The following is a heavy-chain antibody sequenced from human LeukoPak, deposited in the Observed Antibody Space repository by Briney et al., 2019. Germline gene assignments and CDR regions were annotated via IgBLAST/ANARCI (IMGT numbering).Heavy chain of an antibody. CDR2: IYYSGST. CDR1: GGSISSSCYF. D-gene: IGHD3-3*01. Sequence: PSETLSLTCTVSGGSISSSCYFWGRIRQPPGKGLEWIGSIYYSGSTYYNPSLKSRVTISVDTSKNQFSLKLSSVTAADTAVYYCARHLYLEWPFDYWGQGTLVTVSS. J-gene: IGHJ4*02. V-gene: IGHV4-39*01. CDR3: ARHLYLEWPFDY.